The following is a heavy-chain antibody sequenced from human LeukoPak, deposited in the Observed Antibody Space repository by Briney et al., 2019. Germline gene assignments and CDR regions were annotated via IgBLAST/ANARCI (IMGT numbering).Heavy chain of an antibody. D-gene: IGHD4-17*01. CDR2: IYWDDDK. CDR1: GYSISSGYYW. V-gene: IGHV2-5*02. Sequence: TLSLTCTVSGYSISSGYYWGWIRQPPGKALEWLALIYWDDDKRYSPSLKSRLTVTKDTSKNQVVLTLTNMDPVDTPTYYCAHNPPHYGDSFDPWGQGTLVTVSP. J-gene: IGHJ5*02. CDR3: AHNPPHYGDSFDP.